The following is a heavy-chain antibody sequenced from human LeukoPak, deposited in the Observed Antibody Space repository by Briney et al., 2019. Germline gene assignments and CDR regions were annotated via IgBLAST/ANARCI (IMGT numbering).Heavy chain of an antibody. Sequence: GASVKVSCKASGGTFSSYTISWVRQAPGQGLEWVGRIIPILGIANYAQKFQGRVTITADKSTSTAYMELSSLRSEGTAVYYCARVGVGGSSSWYYYYYGMDVWGQGTTVTVSS. J-gene: IGHJ6*02. CDR1: GGTFSSYT. CDR2: IIPILGIA. CDR3: ARVGVGGSSSWYYYYYGMDV. V-gene: IGHV1-69*02. D-gene: IGHD6-13*01.